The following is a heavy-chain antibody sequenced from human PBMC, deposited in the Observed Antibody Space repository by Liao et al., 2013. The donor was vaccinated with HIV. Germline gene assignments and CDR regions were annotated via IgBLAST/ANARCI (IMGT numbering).Heavy chain of an antibody. CDR1: GESFSGNY. CDR2: IDHTGSV. D-gene: IGHD6-19*01. CDR3: ARGGGKAVAGYYYYYYMDV. J-gene: IGHJ6*03. Sequence: QVQLDQWGAGLLKPSETLSLTCAVYGESFSGNYWSWIRQSPGKGLEWIGEIDHTGSVGYNPSLKSRVSMSVDTSKNQFSLKLSSVTAADTAVYYCARGGGKAVAGYYYYYYMDVWGKGTTVTVSS. V-gene: IGHV4-34*01.